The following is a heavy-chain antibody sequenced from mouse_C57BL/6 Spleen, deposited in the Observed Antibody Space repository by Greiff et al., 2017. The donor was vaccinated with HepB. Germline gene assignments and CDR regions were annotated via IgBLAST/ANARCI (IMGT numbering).Heavy chain of an antibody. V-gene: IGHV1-81*01. J-gene: IGHJ2*01. Sequence: QVQLQQSGAELARPGASVKLSCKASGYTFTSYGISWVKQRTGQGLEWIGEIYPRSGNTYYNEKFKGKAPLTADKSSSTAYMDLRSLTSEDSAVYFCARHNPITTVVAFDYWGQGTTLTVSS. CDR2: IYPRSGNT. CDR3: ARHNPITTVVAFDY. D-gene: IGHD1-1*01. CDR1: GYTFTSYG.